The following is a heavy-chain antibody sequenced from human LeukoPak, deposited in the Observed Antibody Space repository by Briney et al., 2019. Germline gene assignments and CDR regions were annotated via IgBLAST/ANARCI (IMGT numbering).Heavy chain of an antibody. J-gene: IGHJ5*02. CDR3: ARQVDYGSGSYYWFDP. CDR1: GGSISSGGYY. V-gene: IGHV4-31*03. CDR2: IYYSGST. Sequence: SETLSLTCTVSGGSISSGGYYWSWIRQHPGKGLEWIGYIYYSGSTYYNPSLKSRVTISVDTSKNQFSLKLSSVTAADTAVYYCARQVDYGSGSYYWFDPWGQGTLVTVSS. D-gene: IGHD3-10*01.